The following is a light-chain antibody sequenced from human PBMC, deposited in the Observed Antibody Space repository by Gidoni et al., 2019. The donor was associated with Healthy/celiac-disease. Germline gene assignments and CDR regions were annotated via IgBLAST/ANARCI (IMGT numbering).Light chain of an antibody. J-gene: IGKJ1*01. Sequence: ESVLTQSPGTLSLSPGERATLSCSASQAVSNSYLAWYVQKPGQAPRLLIYGASNRATGTPDRFSGSGSGTDFTLTISRLEPEDFATYYCQQYGSSSGAFGQGTKVEIK. CDR1: QAVSNSY. V-gene: IGKV3-20*01. CDR2: GAS. CDR3: QQYGSSSGA.